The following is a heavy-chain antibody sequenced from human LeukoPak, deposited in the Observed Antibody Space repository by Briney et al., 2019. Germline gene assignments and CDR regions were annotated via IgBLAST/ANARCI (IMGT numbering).Heavy chain of an antibody. CDR2: INPSGDDT. V-gene: IGHV3-23*01. J-gene: IGHJ4*02. CDR3: ERQRGYSSSGSCYFDY. CDR1: GFTFSSSA. Sequence: PGGSLRLSCAASGFTFSSSAMSWVRQAPGKGLEWVSAINPSGDDTYYAESVRGRFTISRDNSKNTVYLQMNSLRAEDTAAYYCERQRGYSSSGSCYFDYWGQGTLVTVSS. D-gene: IGHD2-15*01.